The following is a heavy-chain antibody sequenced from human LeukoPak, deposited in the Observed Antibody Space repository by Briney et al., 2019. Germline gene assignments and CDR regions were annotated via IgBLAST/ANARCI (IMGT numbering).Heavy chain of an antibody. J-gene: IGHJ4*02. CDR2: IYSGDIT. V-gene: IGHV3-53*01. Sequence: PGGSLRLSCAASGFSVSNNYMSWVRQAPGKGLEWVSVIYSGDITYYTDSVKGRFTISRDNSKNTLYLQMNSLRAEDTAVYYCARGSGYSYGFPDYWSQGTLVTVSS. D-gene: IGHD5-18*01. CDR1: GFSVSNNY. CDR3: ARGSGYSYGFPDY.